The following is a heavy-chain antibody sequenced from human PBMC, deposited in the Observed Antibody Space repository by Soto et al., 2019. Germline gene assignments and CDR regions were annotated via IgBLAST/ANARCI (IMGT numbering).Heavy chain of an antibody. CDR3: ARFGDYVWGSHAAYFDY. CDR2: VYYSGST. J-gene: IGHJ4*02. CDR1: GGSISSGGYY. V-gene: IGHV4-31*03. Sequence: KPWETLSLTCTVSGGSISSGGYYWSWIRQHPGKGLEWIGYVYYSGSTYYNPSLKSRVTISVDTSKNQFSLKLSSVTAADTAVYYCARFGDYVWGSHAAYFDYWGQGTLVTVSS. D-gene: IGHD3-16*01.